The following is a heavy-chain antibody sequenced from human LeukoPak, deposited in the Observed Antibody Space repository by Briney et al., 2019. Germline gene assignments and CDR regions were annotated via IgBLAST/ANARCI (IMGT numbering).Heavy chain of an antibody. CDR1: GFTFSSYA. CDR3: ARDRLIVVVITTSDAFDI. Sequence: PGGSLRLSCAASGFTFSSYAMHWVRQAPGKGLEWVAVISYDGSNKYYADSVKGRFTISRDNSKNTPYLQMNSLRAEDTAVYYCARDRLIVVVITTSDAFDIWGQGTMVTVSS. CDR2: ISYDGSNK. D-gene: IGHD3-22*01. V-gene: IGHV3-30*04. J-gene: IGHJ3*02.